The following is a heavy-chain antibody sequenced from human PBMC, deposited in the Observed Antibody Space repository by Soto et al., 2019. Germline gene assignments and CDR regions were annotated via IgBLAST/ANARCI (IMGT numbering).Heavy chain of an antibody. D-gene: IGHD3-3*01. Sequence: EVQLLESGGGLVQPGGSLRLSCAASGFTFSSYAMSWVRQAPGKGLELVSAISGSGGSTYYADSVKGRFTISRANSKNSLYTQKNSLRAEDTAVYDCANIVTTTYEFWSDDSDDWYFDLWGRGTPVTVSS. CDR3: ANIVTTTYEFWSDDSDDWYFDL. V-gene: IGHV3-23*01. CDR1: GFTFSSYA. J-gene: IGHJ2*01. CDR2: ISGSGGST.